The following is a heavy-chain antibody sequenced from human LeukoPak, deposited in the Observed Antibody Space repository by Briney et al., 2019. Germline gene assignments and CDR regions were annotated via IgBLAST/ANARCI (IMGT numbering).Heavy chain of an antibody. CDR1: GGSISNYY. V-gene: IGHV4-59*01. CDR2: IYYSGNT. J-gene: IGHJ6*03. Sequence: SETLSLTCTVSGGSISNYYWSWIRQPPGKGLEWLGYIYYSGNTHYKPSLKSRAIISVDTSKNQFSLKLSSVTAADTAVYYCARRPRLYYYYYMDVWGKGTTVTISS. CDR3: ARRPRLYYYYYMDV.